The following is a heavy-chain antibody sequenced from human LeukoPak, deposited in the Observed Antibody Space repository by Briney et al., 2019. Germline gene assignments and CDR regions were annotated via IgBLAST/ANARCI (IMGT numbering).Heavy chain of an antibody. V-gene: IGHV3-33*01. Sequence: GGSLRLSCAASGFTFSSYVMHWVRQAPGKGLEWVAVIWYDGSNKYYADSVKGRFTISRDNSKNTLYLQMNSLRAEDTAVYYCARDKYSGSSYYFDYWGQGTLVTVSS. CDR2: IWYDGSNK. CDR1: GFTFSSYV. CDR3: ARDKYSGSSYYFDY. J-gene: IGHJ4*02. D-gene: IGHD6-6*01.